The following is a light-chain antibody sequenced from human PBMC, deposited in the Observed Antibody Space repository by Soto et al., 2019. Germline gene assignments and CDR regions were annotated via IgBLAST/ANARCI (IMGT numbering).Light chain of an antibody. J-gene: IGKJ1*01. Sequence: DIHMTDSPATLSASVLDRVTITFRASQSISSWLAWYQQKPGKAPKLLIYKASSLESGVPSRLSGSRSGTEFTLTISSLQPDDFATYYCQQYNSYSWTFGQGTKVDIK. CDR3: QQYNSYSWT. V-gene: IGKV1-5*03. CDR1: QSISSW. CDR2: KAS.